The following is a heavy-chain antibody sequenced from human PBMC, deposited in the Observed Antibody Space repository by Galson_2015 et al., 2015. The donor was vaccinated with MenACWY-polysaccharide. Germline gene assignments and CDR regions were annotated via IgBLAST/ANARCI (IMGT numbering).Heavy chain of an antibody. CDR2: IKSDGSST. J-gene: IGHJ4*02. Sequence: CLRLSCAASGFTFSTYWMHWVRQAPGKGLVWVSRIKSDGSSTSYADSVKGRFTISRDNAKNTLYLQMNSLRAEDTAVYYCARGYSGYDWGQGTLVTVSS. CDR3: ARGYSGYD. D-gene: IGHD5-12*01. CDR1: GFTFSTYW. V-gene: IGHV3-74*01.